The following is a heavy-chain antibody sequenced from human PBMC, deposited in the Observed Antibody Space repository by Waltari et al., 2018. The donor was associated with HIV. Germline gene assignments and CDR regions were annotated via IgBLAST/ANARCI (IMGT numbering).Heavy chain of an antibody. D-gene: IGHD4-17*01. CDR2: IYTSGST. J-gene: IGHJ4*02. Sequence: QVQLQESGPGLVKPSQTLSLTCTVSGGSISSGSYYWSWIRQPAGKGLEWIGRIYTSGSTNYNPSLKSRVTISVDTSKNQFSLKLSSVTAADTAVYYCATSTVTNLYYFDYWGQGTLVTVSS. CDR3: ATSTVTNLYYFDY. V-gene: IGHV4-61*02. CDR1: GGSISSGSYY.